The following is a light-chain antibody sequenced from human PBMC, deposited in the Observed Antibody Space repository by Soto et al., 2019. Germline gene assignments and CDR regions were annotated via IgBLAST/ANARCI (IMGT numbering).Light chain of an antibody. J-gene: IGKJ2*01. Sequence: DIVLTQSPGTLSLSPGEGATLSCRASESVSSNYLAWYQQKAGQAPRLLIYDAVRRATGIPDRFSGSGSGTDFTLTISRLEPEDFAVYYCHQYGSSLGTFGQGTKVDIK. CDR2: DAV. CDR3: HQYGSSLGT. CDR1: ESVSSNY. V-gene: IGKV3-20*01.